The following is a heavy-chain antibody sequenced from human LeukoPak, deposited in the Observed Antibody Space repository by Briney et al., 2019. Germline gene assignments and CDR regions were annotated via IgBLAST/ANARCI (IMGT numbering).Heavy chain of an antibody. D-gene: IGHD1-26*01. CDR1: GFSLSSYA. CDR3: ARKAGATSPSRRSFCG. CDR2: IGSSVGIT. V-gene: IGHV3-23*01. Sequence: PGGSLTLSCAASGFSLSSYAMTWVRQAPAKGLEWVSSIGSSVGITYYADPVKGRFTISRDNSKNTLHLQMNRLRAEDTGVYYCARKAGATSPSRRSFCGWGQVILVTVAS. J-gene: IGHJ4*02.